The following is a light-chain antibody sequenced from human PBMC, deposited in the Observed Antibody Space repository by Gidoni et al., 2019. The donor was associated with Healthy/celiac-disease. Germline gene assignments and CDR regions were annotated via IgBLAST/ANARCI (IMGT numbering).Light chain of an antibody. J-gene: IGKJ4*01. CDR3: QQRSNWS. Sequence: IVLTQSPATLSLSPGERATVSCRASQSVSSYLAWYQQKPGQAPRLLTYDASNRATGIPARFSGSGSGTDFTLTISSLEPEDFAVYYCQQRSNWSFGGGTKVEIK. V-gene: IGKV3-11*01. CDR1: QSVSSY. CDR2: DAS.